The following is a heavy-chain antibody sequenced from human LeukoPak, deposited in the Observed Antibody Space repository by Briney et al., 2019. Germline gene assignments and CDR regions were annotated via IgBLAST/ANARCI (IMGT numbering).Heavy chain of an antibody. CDR2: ISSSSYI. D-gene: IGHD3-16*01. CDR3: ARPAYTAAYDL. V-gene: IGHV3-21*01. CDR1: GFTFSSYS. J-gene: IGHJ3*01. Sequence: AGGSLRLSCAASGFTFSSYSMNWVRQAPGKGLEWVSSISSSSYIYYADSVKGRFTISRDNAKNSLFLQMNSLRAEDTAVYYCARPAYTAAYDLWGQGTLVTVSS.